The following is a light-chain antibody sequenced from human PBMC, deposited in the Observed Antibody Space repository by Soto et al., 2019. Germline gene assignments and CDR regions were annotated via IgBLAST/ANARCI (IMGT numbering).Light chain of an antibody. Sequence: QSVLTQPPSASGTPGQRVTISCSGSSSNIGSEYVVWYQHLPGTAPKLLIYRNNQRPSGVPDRFSGSKSGTSASLAISGLQSEDEADYYCAAWDDSLNGSNWVFGGGTKLTVL. CDR3: AAWDDSLNGSNWV. V-gene: IGLV1-44*01. J-gene: IGLJ3*02. CDR2: RNN. CDR1: SSNIGSEY.